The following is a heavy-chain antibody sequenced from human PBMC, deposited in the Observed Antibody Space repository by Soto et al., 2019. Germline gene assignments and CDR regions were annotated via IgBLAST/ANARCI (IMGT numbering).Heavy chain of an antibody. CDR2: IKSKTDGGTT. CDR1: GFTFSNAW. V-gene: IGHV3-15*01. CDR3: ARVPALYCSDDICYPNWF. D-gene: IGHD2-15*01. J-gene: IGHJ5*01. Sequence: TGGSLRLSCAASGFTFSNAWMSWVRQAPGKGLEWVGRIKSKTDGGTTDYAAPVKGRFTISRDDSKSIAYLQMNSLKTEDTAVYYCARVPALYCSDDICYPNWF.